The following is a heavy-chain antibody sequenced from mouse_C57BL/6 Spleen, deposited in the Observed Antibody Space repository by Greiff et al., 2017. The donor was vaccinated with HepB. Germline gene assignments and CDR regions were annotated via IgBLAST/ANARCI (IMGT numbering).Heavy chain of an antibody. V-gene: IGHV5-12*01. CDR3: ARPQDSSGYGFAY. J-gene: IGHJ3*01. CDR1: GFTFSDYY. Sequence: EVKLQESGGGLVQPGGSLKLSCAASGFTFSDYYMYWVRQTPEKRLEWVAYISNGGGSTYYPDTVKGRFTISRDNAKNTLYLQMSRLKSEDTAMYYCARPQDSSGYGFAYWGQWTLVTVSA. D-gene: IGHD3-2*02. CDR2: ISNGGGST.